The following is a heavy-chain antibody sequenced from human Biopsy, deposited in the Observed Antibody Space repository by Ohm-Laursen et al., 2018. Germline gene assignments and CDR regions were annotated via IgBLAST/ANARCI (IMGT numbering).Heavy chain of an antibody. CDR2: IHGDERSA. CDR3: TGDSGGLGDY. CDR1: GFRFSDYW. J-gene: IGHJ4*02. Sequence: SLRLSCTAPGFRFSDYWMSWVRQAPGKGLMWVSRIHGDERSATYAEPVKGRFTISRDNAKNTLHLQMNSLRAEDTAVYYCTGDSGGLGDYWGQGTLVTVSS. V-gene: IGHV3-74*03. D-gene: IGHD2-8*02.